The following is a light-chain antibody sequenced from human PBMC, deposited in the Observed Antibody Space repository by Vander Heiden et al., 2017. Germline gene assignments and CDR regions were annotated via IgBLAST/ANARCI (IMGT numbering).Light chain of an antibody. V-gene: IGKV1-5*03. CDR2: KAS. Sequence: DIQMTQPPSTLSASVGDRVIITCRASQSIGSWLAWYQQKPGKAPNLLIYKASSLEGGVPSRFSGSGSGTEFTLTISSLQPDDFATYYCQQYNSYSRTFGQGTKVEIK. CDR3: QQYNSYSRT. CDR1: QSIGSW. J-gene: IGKJ1*01.